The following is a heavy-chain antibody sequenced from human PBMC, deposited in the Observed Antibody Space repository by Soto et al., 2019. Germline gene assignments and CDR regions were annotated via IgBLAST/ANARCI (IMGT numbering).Heavy chain of an antibody. D-gene: IGHD4-4*01. CDR2: INPDGSTT. CDR1: GFTFSSYW. CDR3: ARVPTTVTTPGMDV. Sequence: GGSLRLSCAASGFTFSSYWMHWVRQAPGEGLMWVSRINPDGSTTSYADSVKGRFTISRDNAKNTLYLQMNSLRVEDTAVYYCARVPTTVTTPGMDVWGQGTTVTVS. V-gene: IGHV3-74*01. J-gene: IGHJ6*02.